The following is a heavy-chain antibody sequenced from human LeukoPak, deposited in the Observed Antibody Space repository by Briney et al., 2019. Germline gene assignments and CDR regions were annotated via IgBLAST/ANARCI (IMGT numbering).Heavy chain of an antibody. CDR2: IHPSGST. V-gene: IGHV4-4*09. Sequence: PSETLSLTCTVSGDSSNSYYWTWIRQPPGKGLEWIGYIHPSGSTNYNPSLKSRVTMSVDTSKNQFSLRLSSVTAADTAVYYCVRPGQSSWWVYFNYWGQGTVVTVSS. CDR3: VRPGQSSWWVYFNY. J-gene: IGHJ4*02. CDR1: GDSSNSYY. D-gene: IGHD2-15*01.